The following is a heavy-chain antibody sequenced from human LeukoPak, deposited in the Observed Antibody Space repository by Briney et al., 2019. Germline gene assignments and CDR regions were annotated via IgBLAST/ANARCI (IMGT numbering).Heavy chain of an antibody. CDR1: GDSVSSNSAA. CDR3: ARQYSSGWSYYYDLDV. CDR2: TYYRSKWYN. J-gene: IGHJ6*02. Sequence: SQTLSLTCAISGDSVSSNSAAWNWIRQSPSRGLEWLGRTYYRSKWYNDYELSVKSRITINPDTSKNQVSLQLSSVTPEDTAVYYCARQYSSGWSYYYDLDVWGQGSTVTVSS. D-gene: IGHD6-19*01. V-gene: IGHV6-1*01.